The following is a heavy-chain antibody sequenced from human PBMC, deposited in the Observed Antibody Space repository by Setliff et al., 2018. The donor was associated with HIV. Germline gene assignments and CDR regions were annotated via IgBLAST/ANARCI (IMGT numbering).Heavy chain of an antibody. J-gene: IGHJ1*01. CDR2: IIPLFGTE. CDR3: ARDQGVVTRACWH. V-gene: IGHV1-69*13. CDR1: GDTLTNYA. Sequence: SVKVSCKAYGDTLTNYALSWVGQAPGRGLEWMGGIIPLFGTEDYAQKFQGRVTITADESTNTAHMELRSLTSDDTAVYYCARDQGVVTRACWHWGQGTLVTVSS. D-gene: IGHD2-21*02.